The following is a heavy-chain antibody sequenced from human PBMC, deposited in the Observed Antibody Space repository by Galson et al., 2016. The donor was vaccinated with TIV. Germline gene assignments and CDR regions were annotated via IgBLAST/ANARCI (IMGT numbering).Heavy chain of an antibody. CDR3: ARAGDWLGVYGLDV. V-gene: IGHV3-74*01. Sequence: GPVWVSRINGDGSDMTYADSVKGRFTITRDNGKNTLYLQMHSLRVEDTAVYYCARAGDWLGVYGLDVWGQGTTVTVAS. D-gene: IGHD3/OR15-3a*01. J-gene: IGHJ6*02. CDR2: INGDGSDM.